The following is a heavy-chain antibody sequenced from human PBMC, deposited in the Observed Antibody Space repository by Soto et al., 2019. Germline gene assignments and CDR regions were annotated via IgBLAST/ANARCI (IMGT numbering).Heavy chain of an antibody. D-gene: IGHD3-22*01. Sequence: EVQLLESGGGLVQPGGSLRLSCAGSGFTFSSYAMSWVRHAPGKGLEWVSAISGSGGSTCYADSVKGRFTISRDNSKNTLYLQMNSLRAEDTAVYYCAKRRAYYYDSSGYSDAFDIWGQGTMVTVSS. CDR3: AKRRAYYYDSSGYSDAFDI. V-gene: IGHV3-23*01. CDR1: GFTFSSYA. J-gene: IGHJ3*02. CDR2: ISGSGGST.